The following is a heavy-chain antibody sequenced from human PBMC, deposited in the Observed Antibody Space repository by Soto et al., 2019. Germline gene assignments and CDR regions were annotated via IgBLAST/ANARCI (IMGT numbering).Heavy chain of an antibody. J-gene: IGHJ3*02. D-gene: IGHD6-19*01. Sequence: PGGSLRLSCAASGFAFSNAWMSWVRQAPGKGLEWVGRIKSKTDGGTTDYAAPVKGRFTISRDDSKNTLYLQMNSLKTEDTAVYYCTTQIAVASYDAFDIWGQGTMVTVSS. V-gene: IGHV3-15*01. CDR2: IKSKTDGGTT. CDR3: TTQIAVASYDAFDI. CDR1: GFAFSNAW.